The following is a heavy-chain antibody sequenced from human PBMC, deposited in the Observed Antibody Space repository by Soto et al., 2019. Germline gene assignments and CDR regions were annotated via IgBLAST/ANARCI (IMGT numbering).Heavy chain of an antibody. Sequence: EVQLVESGGGLVQPGGSPRLSCAASGFTFSSYWMHWVRQAPGKGLVWVSRINSDGSSTSYADSVKGRFTISRDNAKNTLYLQMNSLRAEDTAVYYCARWGRGIVGAIVYWGQGTLVTVSS. J-gene: IGHJ4*02. CDR2: INSDGSST. D-gene: IGHD1-26*01. CDR3: ARWGRGIVGAIVY. CDR1: GFTFSSYW. V-gene: IGHV3-74*01.